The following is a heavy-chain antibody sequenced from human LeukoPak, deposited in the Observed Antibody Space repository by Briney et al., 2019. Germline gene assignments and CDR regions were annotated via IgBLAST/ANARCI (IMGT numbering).Heavy chain of an antibody. CDR3: ARVDTAMEFDY. Sequence: GGSLRLSCAASGFTFSSYAMHWVRQAPGKGLEWVAVISYDGSNKYYADSVKGRFTISRDNSKNTLYLQMNSLRAEDTAVYYCARVDTAMEFDYWGQGTLVTVSS. J-gene: IGHJ4*02. V-gene: IGHV3-30*04. CDR2: ISYDGSNK. D-gene: IGHD5-18*01. CDR1: GFTFSSYA.